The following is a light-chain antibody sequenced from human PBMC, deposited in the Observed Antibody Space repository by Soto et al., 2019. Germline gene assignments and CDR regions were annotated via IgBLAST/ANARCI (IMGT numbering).Light chain of an antibody. CDR1: VTDVGAYNY. Sequence: QSALTQPRSVSVSPVQSVTSSFTVTVTDVGAYNYVSWYQQHPGRPPKLMIYDVARWPSGVPDRFSGSKSGNTASLTVSGLQAADEADYFCKSYAGSNTYVFGSGTKVNVL. V-gene: IGLV2-11*01. CDR2: DVA. J-gene: IGLJ1*01. CDR3: KSYAGSNTYV.